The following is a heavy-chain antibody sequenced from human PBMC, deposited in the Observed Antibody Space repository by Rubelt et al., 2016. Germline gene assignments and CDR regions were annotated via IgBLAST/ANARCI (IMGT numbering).Heavy chain of an antibody. V-gene: IGHV1-2*02. Sequence: QVQLVQSGVEVKKPGASVKVSCKASGYTFTSYGISWVRQAPGQGLEWMGWINPNSGGTNYAQKCQGRVTMTRDTSVSTAYMGLSRLTSDDTAVYYCARGNSGYDYGLDYWGQGTLVTVSS. D-gene: IGHD5-12*01. CDR2: INPNSGGT. J-gene: IGHJ4*02. CDR1: GYTFTSYG. CDR3: ARGNSGYDYGLDY.